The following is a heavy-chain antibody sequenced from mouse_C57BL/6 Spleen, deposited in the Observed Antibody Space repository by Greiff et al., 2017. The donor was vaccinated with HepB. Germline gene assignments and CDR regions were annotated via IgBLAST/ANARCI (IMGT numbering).Heavy chain of an antibody. CDR2: IDPSDSYT. J-gene: IGHJ2*01. V-gene: IGHV1-50*01. CDR3: ARTGDYEDYFDY. CDR1: GYTFTSYW. D-gene: IGHD2-4*01. Sequence: VKLQQPGAELVKPGASVKLSCKASGYTFTSYWMQWVKQRPGQGLEWIGEIDPSDSYTNYNQKFKGKATLTVDTSSSTAYMQLSSLTSEDSAVYYCARTGDYEDYFDYWGQGTTLTVSS.